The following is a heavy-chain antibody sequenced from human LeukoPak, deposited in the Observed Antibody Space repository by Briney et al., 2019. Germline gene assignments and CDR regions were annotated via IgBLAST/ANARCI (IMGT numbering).Heavy chain of an antibody. Sequence: ASVKVSCKASGYTFTSYYMHWVRQAPGQGLEWMGIINPSGGSTSYAQKFQGRVTMTRDTSTSTAYMELSSLRSGDTAVYYCARHFPTRYCSGGSCYTPTGDYYYGMDVWGQGTTVTVSS. CDR3: ARHFPTRYCSGGSCYTPTGDYYYGMDV. CDR2: INPSGGST. J-gene: IGHJ6*02. V-gene: IGHV1-46*01. CDR1: GYTFTSYY. D-gene: IGHD2-15*01.